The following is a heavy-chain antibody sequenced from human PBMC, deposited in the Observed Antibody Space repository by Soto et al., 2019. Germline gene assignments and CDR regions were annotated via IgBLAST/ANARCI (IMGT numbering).Heavy chain of an antibody. D-gene: IGHD2-21*02. CDR3: AKGDCGGDCYSFDAFDI. Sequence: QVQLVESGGGVVQPGRSLRLSCAASGFTFSSYGMHWVRQAPGKGLEWVAVISYDGSNKYYADSVKGRFTISRDNSKNTLCLQMNSLRAEDTAVYYCAKGDCGGDCYSFDAFDIWGQGTMVTVSS. CDR2: ISYDGSNK. J-gene: IGHJ3*02. V-gene: IGHV3-30*18. CDR1: GFTFSSYG.